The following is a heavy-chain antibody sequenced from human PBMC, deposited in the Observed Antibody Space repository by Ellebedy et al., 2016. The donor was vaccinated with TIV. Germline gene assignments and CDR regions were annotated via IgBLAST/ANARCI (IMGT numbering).Heavy chain of an antibody. V-gene: IGHV1-2*02. J-gene: IGHJ4*02. D-gene: IGHD2-15*01. CDR3: ARDGVPVGGYCSGGSCHEDY. Sequence: AASVKVSCKASGYTFTGYYMHWVRHAPGQGLEWMGWINPNSGGTNYAQKFQGRVTMTRDTSISSAYIELSRLRSDDTAVYYCARDGVPVGGYCSGGSCHEDYWGQGTLVTVSS. CDR2: INPNSGGT. CDR1: GYTFTGYY.